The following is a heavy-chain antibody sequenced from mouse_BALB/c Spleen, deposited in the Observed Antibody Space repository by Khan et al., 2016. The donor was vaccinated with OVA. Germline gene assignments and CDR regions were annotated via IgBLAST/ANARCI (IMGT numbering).Heavy chain of an antibody. CDR3: ARSGTITTVVATDFDY. J-gene: IGHJ2*01. CDR1: GYSITSDYA. Sequence: VQLKESGPGLVKPSQSLSLTCTVTGYSITSDYAWNWIRQFPGNKLEWMGYISYSGRTSYNPSLKSRISITRDTSKTQFFLQLNSVTTEDTATYYCARSGTITTVVATDFDYWGQGTTLTVSS. CDR2: ISYSGRT. V-gene: IGHV3-2*02. D-gene: IGHD1-1*01.